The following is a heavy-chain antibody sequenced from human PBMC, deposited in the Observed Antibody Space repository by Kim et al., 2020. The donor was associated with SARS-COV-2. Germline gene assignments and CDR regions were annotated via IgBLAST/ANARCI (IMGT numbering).Heavy chain of an antibody. CDR1: GYTFTGYY. CDR2: INPNSGGT. D-gene: IGHD7-27*01. Sequence: ASVKVSCKASGYTFTGYYMHWVRQAPGQGLEWMGRINPNSGGTNYAQKFQGRVTMTRDTSISTAYMELSRLRSDDTAVYYCAGAPTLTGYYYYYGMDVWGQGTTVTVSS. J-gene: IGHJ6*02. CDR3: AGAPTLTGYYYYYGMDV. V-gene: IGHV1-2*06.